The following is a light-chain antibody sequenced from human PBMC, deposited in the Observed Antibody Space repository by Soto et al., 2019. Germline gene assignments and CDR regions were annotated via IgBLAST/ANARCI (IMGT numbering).Light chain of an antibody. CDR2: AAS. CDR3: QKCNVAPFT. J-gene: IGKJ4*01. CDR1: QDIGNF. Sequence: ILMTQSPSSLSAFVGDRVTITCRASQDIGNFLAWYQQRPGKVPKLLIYAASTLQSGVPSRFSGSGSGTDFTLTISSLQPEDVAAYYCQKCNVAPFTFGGGTKVDIK. V-gene: IGKV1-27*01.